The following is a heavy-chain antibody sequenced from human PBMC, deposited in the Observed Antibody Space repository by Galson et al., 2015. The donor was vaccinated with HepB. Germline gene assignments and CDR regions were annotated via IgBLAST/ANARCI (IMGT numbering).Heavy chain of an antibody. CDR1: GFTVSSNY. Sequence: SLRLSCAASGFTVSSNYMSWVRQAPGKGLEWVSVIYSGGSTYYADSVKGRFTIPRDNSKNTLYLQMNSLRAEDTAVYYCARDSGSYYLPYWGQGTLVTVSS. CDR2: IYSGGST. CDR3: ARDSGSYYLPY. V-gene: IGHV3-66*02. D-gene: IGHD1-26*01. J-gene: IGHJ4*02.